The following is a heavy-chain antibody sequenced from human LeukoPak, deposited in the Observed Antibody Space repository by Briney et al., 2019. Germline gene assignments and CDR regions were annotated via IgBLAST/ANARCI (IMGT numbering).Heavy chain of an antibody. V-gene: IGHV4-59*01. CDR3: ARGFSVWTGDYYYYGMDA. D-gene: IGHD1-1*01. CDR2: IYYSGST. J-gene: IGHJ6*02. CDR1: GGPISNYY. Sequence: KPSETLSLTCSVSGGPISNYYWSWIRQPPGMGLEWIGNIYYSGSTDYNPSLKSPVTMSVDTSKNQFSLKMSSVTAADTAVYYCARGFSVWTGDYYYYGMDAWGLGTTVTVSS.